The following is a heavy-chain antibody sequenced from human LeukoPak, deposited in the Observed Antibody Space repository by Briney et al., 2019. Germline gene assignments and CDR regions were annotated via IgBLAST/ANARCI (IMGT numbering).Heavy chain of an antibody. CDR3: AREGVPYVPGGDY. CDR1: GFTFSSYW. CDR2: IKQDGSEK. J-gene: IGHJ4*02. V-gene: IGHV3-7*01. Sequence: GGSLRLSCAASGFTFSSYWMSWVRQAPGKGLEWVANIKQDGSEKHYVDSVKGRFTISRDNAKNSLYLQMDSLRAEDTALYYCAREGVPYVPGGDYWGQGTLVTVSS. D-gene: IGHD3-10*02.